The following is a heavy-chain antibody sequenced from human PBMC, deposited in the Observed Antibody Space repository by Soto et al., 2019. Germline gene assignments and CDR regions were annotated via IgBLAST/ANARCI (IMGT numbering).Heavy chain of an antibody. D-gene: IGHD3-3*02. CDR2: IYNSGSTNHP. Sequence: SETLSLTCTVSGGAISSYYWGWIRQPPGKGLEWIGHIYNSGSTNHPNYNPSFKSRVTISLDTPKNQFSLKLSSVTAADTAVYYCAREVRRIFGVIIRTYGMDVWGQGTAVTVSS. J-gene: IGHJ6*01. CDR3: AREVRRIFGVIIRTYGMDV. CDR1: GGAISSYY. V-gene: IGHV4-59*01.